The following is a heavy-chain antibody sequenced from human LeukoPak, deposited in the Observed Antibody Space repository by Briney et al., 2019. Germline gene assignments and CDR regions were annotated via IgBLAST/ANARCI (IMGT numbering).Heavy chain of an antibody. J-gene: IGHJ5*02. Sequence: SETLSLTCTVSGGSIRSYYWSWIRQPAGKGLEWIGRIYASGSTDYNPSLKSRVTMSVDTSKNQFSLKLSSVTAADTAVYYCARGYSSGWSNWFDPWGQGTLVTVSS. CDR3: ARGYSSGWSNWFDP. V-gene: IGHV4-4*07. CDR2: IYASGST. CDR1: GGSIRSYY. D-gene: IGHD6-19*01.